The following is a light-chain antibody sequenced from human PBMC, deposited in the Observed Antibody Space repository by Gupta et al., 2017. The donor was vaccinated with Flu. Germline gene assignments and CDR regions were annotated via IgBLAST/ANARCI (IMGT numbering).Light chain of an antibody. J-gene: IGKJ2*02. CDR3: RQALQTRCT. V-gene: IGKV2-28*01. CDR2: LGS. Sequence: DIVMTQYPLSLPVTPGEPASISCRSSQSLLHSNGYNYLDWYLQKPGQSPQLLIYLGSNRASGVPDRFSGSGSGTDFTLKISRVEAEDVGVYYCRQALQTRCTFGQGTKLEIK. CDR1: QSLLHSNGYNY.